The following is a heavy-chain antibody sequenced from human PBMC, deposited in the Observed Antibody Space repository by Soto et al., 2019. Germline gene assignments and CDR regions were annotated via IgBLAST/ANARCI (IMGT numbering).Heavy chain of an antibody. CDR1: GGSISSSSYY. Sequence: QLQLQESGPGLVKPSETLSLTCTVSGGSISSSSYYWGWIRQPPGKGLEWIGSIYYSGSTYYNPALKSRVTRSVDTSKNQFSLKRSSVTAADTAVYYCARRHKSTARRFAPWGQGTLVTVSS. CDR3: ARRHKSTARRFAP. V-gene: IGHV4-39*01. D-gene: IGHD4-17*01. J-gene: IGHJ5*02. CDR2: IYYSGST.